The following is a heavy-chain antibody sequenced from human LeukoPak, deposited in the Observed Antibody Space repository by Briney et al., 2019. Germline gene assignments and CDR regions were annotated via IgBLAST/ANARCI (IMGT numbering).Heavy chain of an antibody. D-gene: IGHD3-16*01. CDR3: VCLGLGGLSLD. CDR2: ITGSGGST. Sequence: PGGTLRLSCAASGFTFSNYGLSWVRQAPGKGLEWVSGITGSGGSTYYADSVKGRFTISRDNAKNTLYLQMNSLRVEDTAVYYCVCLGLGGLSLDWGQGTLVTVSS. CDR1: GFTFSNYG. J-gene: IGHJ4*02. V-gene: IGHV3-23*01.